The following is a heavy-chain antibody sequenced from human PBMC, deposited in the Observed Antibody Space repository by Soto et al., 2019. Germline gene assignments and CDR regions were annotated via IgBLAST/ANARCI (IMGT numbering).Heavy chain of an antibody. CDR1: GYRLTALS. Sequence: QVQLVQSGAEVKKPGASVKVSCKVSGYRLTALSIHWVRQAPGKGLEWMGGFDPEDGETVYAQMVQGRVTMIEDTSTDTAYMELRSLRYEDTAVYYCATDRGDSLDYWGQGTLVTVSS. CDR2: FDPEDGET. CDR3: ATDRGDSLDY. J-gene: IGHJ4*02. V-gene: IGHV1-24*01. D-gene: IGHD4-17*01.